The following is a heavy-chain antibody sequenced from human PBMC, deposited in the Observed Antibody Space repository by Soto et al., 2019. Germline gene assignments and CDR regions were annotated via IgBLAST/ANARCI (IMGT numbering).Heavy chain of an antibody. J-gene: IGHJ6*02. CDR2: IRSKAYGGTT. D-gene: IGHD4-4*01. Sequence: PGGSLRLSCTASGVPFVDYAMSWFRQAPGKGLEWVGFIRSKAYGGTTEYAASVKGRFTISRDDSKSIAYLQMNSLKTEDTAVYYCTGEDSNYYYYGMDVWGQGTTVTVS. CDR3: TGEDSNYYYYGMDV. CDR1: GVPFVDYA. V-gene: IGHV3-49*03.